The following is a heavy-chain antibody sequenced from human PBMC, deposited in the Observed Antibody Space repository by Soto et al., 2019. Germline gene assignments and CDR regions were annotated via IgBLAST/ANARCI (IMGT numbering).Heavy chain of an antibody. CDR2: IYYSGST. Sequence: SETLSLTCTVSGGSISSGGYYWSWIRQHPGKGLEWIGYIYYSGSTYYNPSLKSRVTISVDTSKNQFSLKLSSVTAADTAVYYCARTFVYDFWTPFDPWGQGTLVTVSS. V-gene: IGHV4-31*03. J-gene: IGHJ5*02. CDR3: ARTFVYDFWTPFDP. CDR1: GGSISSGGYY. D-gene: IGHD3-3*01.